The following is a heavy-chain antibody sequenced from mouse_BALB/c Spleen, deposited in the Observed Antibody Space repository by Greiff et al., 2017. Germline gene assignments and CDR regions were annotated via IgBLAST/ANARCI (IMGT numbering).Heavy chain of an antibody. CDR1: GFTFSSYA. D-gene: IGHD1-1*01. CDR3: ARGYGSSYYYAMDY. Sequence: EVMLVESGGGLVKPGGSLKLSCAASGFTFSSYAMSWVRQTPEKRLEWVASISSGGSTYYPDSVKGRFTISRDNARNILYLQMSSLRSEDTAMYYCARGYGSSYYYAMDYWGQGTSVTVSS. V-gene: IGHV5-6-5*01. CDR2: ISSGGST. J-gene: IGHJ4*01.